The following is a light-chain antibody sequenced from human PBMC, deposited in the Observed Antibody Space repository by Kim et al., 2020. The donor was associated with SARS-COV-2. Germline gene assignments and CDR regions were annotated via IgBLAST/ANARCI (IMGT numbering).Light chain of an antibody. CDR2: LAS. Sequence: ETVLTQSPGTLSLSPGESATLSCRASQSVSSNYLAWYHQRPGQAPRLLIYLASIRATGAPDRFSGSGSGTDFTLTIRRLEPDDSGVFYCQQYDTSPYPFGQGTKVDIK. CDR3: QQYDTSPYP. V-gene: IGKV3-20*01. CDR1: QSVSSNY. J-gene: IGKJ2*01.